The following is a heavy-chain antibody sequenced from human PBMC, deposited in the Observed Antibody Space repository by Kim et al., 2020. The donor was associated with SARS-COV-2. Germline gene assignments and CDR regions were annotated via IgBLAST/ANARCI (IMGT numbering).Heavy chain of an antibody. CDR1: GFTLSNYW. Sequence: GGSLRLSCAASGFTLSNYWMTWVRQAPGKGLEWVANIKQDGSEKYYVDSVKGRFTISRDNAKNSLSLQMNSLRAVDMAVYYCARGRGQVAIDYWGQGTLVAVPS. V-gene: IGHV3-7*01. CDR3: ARGRGQVAIDY. D-gene: IGHD2-21*01. CDR2: IKQDGSEK. J-gene: IGHJ4*02.